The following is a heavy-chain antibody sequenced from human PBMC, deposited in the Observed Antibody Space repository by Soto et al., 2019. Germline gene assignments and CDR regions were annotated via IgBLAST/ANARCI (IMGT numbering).Heavy chain of an antibody. CDR2: IYYSGTT. J-gene: IGHJ5*02. CDR3: ARSVDP. V-gene: IGHV4-31*03. CDR1: GGSISSGGYY. Sequence: TSETLSLACTVSGGSISSGGYYWSWIRQHPGKGLEWIGYIYYSGTTYYNPSLRSRVTISVDTSKNQFSLRLTSVTDADTAVYYCARSVDPWGQGTLVTVSS.